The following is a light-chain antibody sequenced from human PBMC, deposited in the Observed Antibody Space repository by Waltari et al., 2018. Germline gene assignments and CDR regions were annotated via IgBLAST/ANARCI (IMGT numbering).Light chain of an antibody. Sequence: EIVFTQSPVTLSLSPGDRATLSCRASQSVSRTIARYQQKPGQAPRLLIYDASSRATGIPDRFSGSGSGTDFSLTISRLEPEDFAVYYCQKYGTLPATFGQGTKVEIK. J-gene: IGKJ1*01. V-gene: IGKV3-20*01. CDR1: QSVSRTI. CDR3: QKYGTLPAT. CDR2: DAS.